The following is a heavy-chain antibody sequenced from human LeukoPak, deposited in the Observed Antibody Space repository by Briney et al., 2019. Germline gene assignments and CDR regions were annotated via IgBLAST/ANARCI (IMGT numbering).Heavy chain of an antibody. Sequence: PSETLPLTCTFSGGSITRSNYYWGWTRQPPGKALEWIGSMYHTGGSYYNPSLKSRVTISVDTSKNQFSLKVNSVTAADTAVYYCGIAPDYWGQGTLVTVSS. J-gene: IGHJ4*02. CDR1: GGSITRSNYY. V-gene: IGHV4-39*01. CDR2: MYHTGGS. D-gene: IGHD2-21*01. CDR3: GIAPDY.